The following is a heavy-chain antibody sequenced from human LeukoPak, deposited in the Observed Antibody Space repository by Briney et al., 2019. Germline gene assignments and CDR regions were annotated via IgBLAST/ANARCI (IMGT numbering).Heavy chain of an antibody. CDR2: IYYRRTT. CDR1: GYSISSGYD. Sequence: SETLSLTCTVSGYSISSGYDWGWIRQPPGKGLEWIGSIYYRRTTYYNPSLKSRVTISINTSENQFSLRLSSMTAADTAVYYCARHIGDYGDYVYYYYGMDVWGQGTTVTVSS. D-gene: IGHD4-17*01. CDR3: ARHIGDYGDYVYYYYGMDV. J-gene: IGHJ6*02. V-gene: IGHV4-38-2*02.